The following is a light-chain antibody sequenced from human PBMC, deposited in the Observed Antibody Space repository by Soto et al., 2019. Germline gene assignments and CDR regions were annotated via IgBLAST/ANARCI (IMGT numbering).Light chain of an antibody. J-gene: IGLJ1*01. Sequence: QSVLTQPPSASGSPGQSVTISCTGTSSDVGGYNYVSWYQHHPGKAPKVMIYEVSKRPSGVPDRFSGSKSGNTASLTVSGLQAEDEADYYCCSYAGSYTFFYVFGTGTKLTVL. CDR2: EVS. CDR1: SSDVGGYNY. V-gene: IGLV2-8*01. CDR3: CSYAGSYTFFYV.